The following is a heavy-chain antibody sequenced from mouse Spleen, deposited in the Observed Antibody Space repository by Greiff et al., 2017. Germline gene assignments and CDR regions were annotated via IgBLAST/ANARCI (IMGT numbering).Heavy chain of an antibody. CDR2: IDPETGGT. J-gene: IGHJ2*01. CDR3: TSNYYGSSYGY. D-gene: IGHD1-1*01. CDR1: GYTFTDYD. Sequence: QVQLQQSGAELVRPGASVTLSCKASGYTFTDYDMHWVKQTPVHGLEWIGAIDPETGGTAYNQKFKGKAILTADKSSSTAYMELRSLTSEDSAVYYCTSNYYGSSYGYWGQGTTLTVSS. V-gene: IGHV1-15*01.